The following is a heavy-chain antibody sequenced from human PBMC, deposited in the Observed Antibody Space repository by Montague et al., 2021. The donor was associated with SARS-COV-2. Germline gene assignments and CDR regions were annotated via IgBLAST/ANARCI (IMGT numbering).Heavy chain of an antibody. CDR1: GDSVSSKSVA. D-gene: IGHD3-9*01. V-gene: IGHV6-1*01. J-gene: IGHJ3*02. CDR3: ASSGITLTGLDAFDI. CDR2: TYYRSKWDS. Sequence: CAISGDSVSSKSVARNWIRQSPSRGLEWLGRTYYRSKWDSDYAESVKRRLVITPDTSKNQVSLQLNSVIPEDTAVCFCASSGITLTGLDAFDIWGQGTMVTVSS.